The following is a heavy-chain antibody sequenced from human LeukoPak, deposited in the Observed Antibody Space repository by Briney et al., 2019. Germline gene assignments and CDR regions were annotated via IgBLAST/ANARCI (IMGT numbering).Heavy chain of an antibody. CDR2: MNPNSGNT. CDR1: GYTFTSYD. D-gene: IGHD3-10*01. Sequence: ASVKVSCKASGYTFTSYDINWVRRATGQGLEWMGWMNPNSGNTGYAQKFQGRVTMTRDTSISTAYMELSRLRSDDTAVYYCARELRSATGSYYNVISYYFDYWGQGTLVTVSS. CDR3: ARELRSATGSYYNVISYYFDY. V-gene: IGHV1-8*01. J-gene: IGHJ4*02.